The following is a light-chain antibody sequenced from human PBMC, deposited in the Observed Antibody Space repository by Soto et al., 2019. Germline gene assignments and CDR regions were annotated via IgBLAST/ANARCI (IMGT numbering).Light chain of an antibody. V-gene: IGKV1-33*01. CDR1: QDISNY. J-gene: IGKJ3*01. CDR2: DAS. Sequence: DIQMTTSPSSLSASVGDRVTITCQASQDISNYLNWYQQKPGKAPKLLLYDASNLAIGVPSRFSGIGCGTDFTFTISSLQPEYIVTFDCKQYDKLTPGAFTFGAGTKVDIK. CDR3: KQYDKLTPGAFT.